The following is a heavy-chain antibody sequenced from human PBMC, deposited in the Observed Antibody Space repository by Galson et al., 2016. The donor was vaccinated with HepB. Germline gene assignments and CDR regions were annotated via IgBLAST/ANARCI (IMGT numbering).Heavy chain of an antibody. CDR2: IKGDGSEK. Sequence: SLRLSCASSGFSLSDFWMSWVRQAPGKGLEWVANIKGDGSEKYYVDSVKGRFTISRENAKNSLYLQMNTLRAEDAAVYYCFRGHYFHAWGQGTLVTVSS. CDR1: GFSLSDFW. J-gene: IGHJ4*02. CDR3: FRGHYFHA. V-gene: IGHV3-7*03.